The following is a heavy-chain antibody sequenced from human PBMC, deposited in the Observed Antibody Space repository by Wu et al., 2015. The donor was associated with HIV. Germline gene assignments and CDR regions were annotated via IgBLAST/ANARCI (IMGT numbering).Heavy chain of an antibody. D-gene: IGHD2-2*02. V-gene: IGHV1-18*01. J-gene: IGHJ6*03. CDR3: ARDADVVVPAAILDYYYYYMDV. CDR1: GYTFTSYG. Sequence: QVQLVQSGAEVKDPGASVKVSCKASGYTFTSYGISWVRQAPGQGLEWMGWISAYNGNTNYAQKLQGRVTMTTDTSTSTAYMELRSLRSDDTAVYYCARDADVVVPAAILDYYYYYMDVWGKGTTVTVSS. CDR2: ISAYNGNT.